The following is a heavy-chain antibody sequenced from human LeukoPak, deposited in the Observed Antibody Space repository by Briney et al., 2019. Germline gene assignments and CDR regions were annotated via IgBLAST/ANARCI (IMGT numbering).Heavy chain of an antibody. J-gene: IGHJ6*03. CDR1: GYTFTSYA. Sequence: SVKVSCKASGYTFTSYAISWVRQAPGQGLEWMGGIIPIFGTANYAQKFQGRVTITTDESTSTAYMELSSLRSEDTAVYYCARVDTAMAHRSNYYYMDVWGKGTTVTVSS. CDR3: ARVDTAMAHRSNYYYMDV. D-gene: IGHD5-18*01. V-gene: IGHV1-69*05. CDR2: IIPIFGTA.